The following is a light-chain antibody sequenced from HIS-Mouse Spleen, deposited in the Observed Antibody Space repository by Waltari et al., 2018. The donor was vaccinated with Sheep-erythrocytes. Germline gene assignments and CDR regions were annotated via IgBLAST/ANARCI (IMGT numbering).Light chain of an antibody. CDR3: CSYAGSSTV. CDR1: SSDVGSYNL. V-gene: IGLV2-23*01. Sequence: QSALTQPVSVSGSPGQSITISCTGTSSDVGSYNLVSWYQQHPGKAPKLMIYEGSKRPSGVSHRFSGSKSGNTASLTISGLQAEDEADYYCCSYAGSSTVFGGGTQLTVL. CDR2: EGS. J-gene: IGLJ7*01.